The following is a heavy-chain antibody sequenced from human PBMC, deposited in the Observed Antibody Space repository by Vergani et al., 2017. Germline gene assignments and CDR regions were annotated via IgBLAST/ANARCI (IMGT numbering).Heavy chain of an antibody. V-gene: IGHV4-61*02. Sequence: QVQLQESGPGLVKPSQTLSLTCTVSGGSFSTGGQSLTWLRQSAGKGLEWIGRIYTSGVTNYKPSLRSRAIMSVDTSKNQFSLTLTSVTAAGTAVYYCESDTHSGQSADRWGQGILVTVTS. J-gene: IGHJ5*02. CDR2: IYTSGVT. CDR1: GGSFSTGGQS. CDR3: ESDTHSGQSADR. D-gene: IGHD5-12*01.